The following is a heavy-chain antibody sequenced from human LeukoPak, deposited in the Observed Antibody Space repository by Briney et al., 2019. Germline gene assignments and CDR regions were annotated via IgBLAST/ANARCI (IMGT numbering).Heavy chain of an antibody. CDR2: VHHTGSA. CDR3: ARDSWDYIAMDV. Sequence: PSETLSLTWTVAGISINTYYWSWIRQSPGKGLEWIGYVHHTGSADYNPSLRSRATISLDTSKNQFSLKLTSATAADTAVYYCARDSWDYIAMDVWGPGTTVIVSS. J-gene: IGHJ6*02. V-gene: IGHV4-59*01. D-gene: IGHD4/OR15-4a*01. CDR1: GISINTYY.